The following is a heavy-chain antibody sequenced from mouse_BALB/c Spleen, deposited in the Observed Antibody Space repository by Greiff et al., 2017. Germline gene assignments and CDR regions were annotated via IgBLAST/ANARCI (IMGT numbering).Heavy chain of an antibody. CDR2: INSNGGST. Sequence: EVKVVESGGGLVQPGGSLKLSCAASGFTFSSYGMSWVRQTPDKRLELVANINSNGGSTYYPDSVKGRFTISRDNAKNTLYLQMSSLKSEDTAMYYCARDPLYYGSTWGYFDVWGAGTTVTVSS. CDR3: ARDPLYYGSTWGYFDV. V-gene: IGHV5-6-3*01. CDR1: GFTFSSYG. J-gene: IGHJ1*01. D-gene: IGHD1-1*01.